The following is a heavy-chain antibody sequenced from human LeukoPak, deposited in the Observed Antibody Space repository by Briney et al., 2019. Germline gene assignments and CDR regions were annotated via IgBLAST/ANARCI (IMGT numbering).Heavy chain of an antibody. CDR1: GGSISSGGYS. CDR2: IYHSGST. J-gene: IGHJ4*02. Sequence: PSQTLSLTCAVSGGSISSGGYSWSWIRQPPGKGLEWIGYIYHSGSTYYNPSLKSRVTISVDRSKNQFSLKLSSVTAADTAVYYCARGNYFDYWGQGTLVTVSP. V-gene: IGHV4-30-2*01. CDR3: ARGNYFDY.